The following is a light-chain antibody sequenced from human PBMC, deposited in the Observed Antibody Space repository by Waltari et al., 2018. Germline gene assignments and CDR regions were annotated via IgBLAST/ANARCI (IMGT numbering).Light chain of an antibody. Sequence: QSVLTQPPSVSGAPGQRVTISCTGSSSTIGAGKDVHWYQRLPGTAPKLLIYGNSNRPSGVPDRFSGSKSGTSASLAITGLQAEDEADYYCQSYDSSLSGVVFGGGTKLTVL. V-gene: IGLV1-40*01. CDR2: GNS. CDR3: QSYDSSLSGVV. CDR1: SSTIGAGKD. J-gene: IGLJ2*01.